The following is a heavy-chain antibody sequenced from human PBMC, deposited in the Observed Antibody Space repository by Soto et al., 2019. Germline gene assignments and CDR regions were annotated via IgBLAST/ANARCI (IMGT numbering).Heavy chain of an antibody. J-gene: IGHJ5*02. CDR3: ARARVSRGAGGAVWFDP. V-gene: IGHV1-46*01. Sequence: QVQLVQSGAEVKKPGASVKVSCKASGYTFTSYYMHWVRQAPGQGLEWMGIINPSGGSTSYAQKFQGRGTVTRDSSTSTVYMELSSLRAEDTAVYYCARARVSRGAGGAVWFDPWGQGTLVTVSS. CDR2: INPSGGST. D-gene: IGHD6-13*01. CDR1: GYTFTSYY.